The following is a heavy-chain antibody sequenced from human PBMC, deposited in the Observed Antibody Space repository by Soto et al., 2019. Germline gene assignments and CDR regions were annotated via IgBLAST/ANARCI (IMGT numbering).Heavy chain of an antibody. V-gene: IGHV2-26*01. CDR3: ARHGRGVGARPLDY. J-gene: IGHJ4*02. CDR1: GFSLSNARMG. CDR2: IFSNDEK. D-gene: IGHD1-26*01. Sequence: QVTLKESGPVLVKPTETLTLTCTVSGFSLSNARMGVTWIRQPPVKALEWLAHIFSNDEKTYITSLKSRLTISKDTSKSQVVLTLTNMDPVDTATYYCARHGRGVGARPLDYWGQGTLVTVSS.